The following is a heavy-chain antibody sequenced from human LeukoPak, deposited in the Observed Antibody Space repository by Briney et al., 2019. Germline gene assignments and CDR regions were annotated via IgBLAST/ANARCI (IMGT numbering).Heavy chain of an antibody. Sequence: PGGSLRLSCAASGFTFRKYWMLWVGQAPGTGLDSVLRINTDGTVTTYAASVKGRFTVSRDNADNTMFLQMNSVRDEDTAVYYCATKQWLAPPPDSWGQGTPVTVSS. CDR2: INTDGTVT. CDR1: GFTFRKYW. D-gene: IGHD6-19*01. J-gene: IGHJ4*02. V-gene: IGHV3-74*01. CDR3: ATKQWLAPPPDS.